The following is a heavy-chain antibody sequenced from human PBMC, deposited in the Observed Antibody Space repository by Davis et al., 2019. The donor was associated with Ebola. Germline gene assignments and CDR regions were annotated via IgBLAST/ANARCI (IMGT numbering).Heavy chain of an antibody. CDR2: INSDGSST. J-gene: IGHJ6*02. D-gene: IGHD3-3*01. CDR1: GFTFSSYA. Sequence: PGGSLRLSCAASGFTFSSYAMNWVRQAPGKGLVWVSRINSDGSSTSYADSVKGRFTISRDNAKNTLYLQMNSLRAEDTAVYYCARDLTIFGVVNDAYYYYGMDVWGQGTTVTVSS. CDR3: ARDLTIFGVVNDAYYYYGMDV. V-gene: IGHV3-74*01.